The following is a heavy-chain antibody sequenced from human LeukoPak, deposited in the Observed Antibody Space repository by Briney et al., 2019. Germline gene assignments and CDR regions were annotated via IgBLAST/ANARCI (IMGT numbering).Heavy chain of an antibody. J-gene: IGHJ3*02. CDR2: IYSGYSDP. CDR3: ARRRGRYSGDAFDI. D-gene: IGHD1-26*01. V-gene: IGHV5-51*04. CDR1: GYRFTSYW. Sequence: ESLKISCKGSGYRFTSYWIGWVRQMPGKGLELVGFIYSGYSDPRYSPSFQGQVTISADKHMSTAYLQWSSLKAADTAMYYCARRRGRYSGDAFDIWGQGTMVTVSS.